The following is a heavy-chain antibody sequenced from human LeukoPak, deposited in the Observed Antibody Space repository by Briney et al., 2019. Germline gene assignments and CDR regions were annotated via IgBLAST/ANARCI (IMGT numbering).Heavy chain of an antibody. CDR3: ARRTVVVPAGSTRYYGMDV. V-gene: IGHV3-15*01. CDR1: GFSFSNAW. Sequence: PGGSLRPSCAASGFSFSNAWMNWVRQAPGKGLEWVGRIKSNIDGGTTDYAAPVKGRFTISRDDSKNTLYLQMNSLRAEDTAVYYCARRTVVVPAGSTRYYGMDVWGQGTTVTVSS. J-gene: IGHJ6*02. CDR2: IKSNIDGGTT. D-gene: IGHD2-2*01.